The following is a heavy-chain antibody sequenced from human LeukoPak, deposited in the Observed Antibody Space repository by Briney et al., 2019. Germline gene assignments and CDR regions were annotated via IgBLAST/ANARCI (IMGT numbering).Heavy chain of an antibody. J-gene: IGHJ6*02. CDR3: ARDGDGYSYGYGMDV. V-gene: IGHV3-7*05. CDR2: IKQDGSEK. CDR1: AFTFSSYW. Sequence: GGSLRLSCSASAFTFSSYWMSWVRQAPGKGLEWVANIKQDGSEKYYVDSVKGRFTISRDNAKNSLYLQMNSLRAEDTAVYYCARDGDGYSYGYGMDVWGQGTTVTVSS. D-gene: IGHD5-18*01.